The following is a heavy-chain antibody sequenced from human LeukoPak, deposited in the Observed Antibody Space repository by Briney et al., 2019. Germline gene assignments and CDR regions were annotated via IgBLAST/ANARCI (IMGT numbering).Heavy chain of an antibody. CDR3: AGGRLELLDY. D-gene: IGHD1-7*01. CDR1: GFTFSNVW. V-gene: IGHV3-30*14. J-gene: IGHJ4*02. Sequence: GGSLRLSCAASGFTFSNVWMNWVRQAPGKGLEWVAVISYDGSNKYYADSVKGRFTISRDNSKNTLYLQMNSLRAEDTAVYYCAGGRLELLDYWGQGTLVTVSS. CDR2: ISYDGSNK.